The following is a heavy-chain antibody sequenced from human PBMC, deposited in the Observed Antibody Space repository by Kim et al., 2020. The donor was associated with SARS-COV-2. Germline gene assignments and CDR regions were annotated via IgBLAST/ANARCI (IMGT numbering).Heavy chain of an antibody. CDR1: GGSFSSCSYY. V-gene: IGHV4-39*01. CDR3: ATDDFWSGYKDS. J-gene: IGHJ4*02. CDR2: IYDSRST. D-gene: IGHD3-3*01. Sequence: SETLSLTCAVSGGSFSSCSYYWGWHRQPQGLGLVWLRSIYDSRSTYYNPSLKSRVTISVDTSKNQFSLKLSSVTAADTAVYYCATDDFWSGYKDSWGQGTLRSVS.